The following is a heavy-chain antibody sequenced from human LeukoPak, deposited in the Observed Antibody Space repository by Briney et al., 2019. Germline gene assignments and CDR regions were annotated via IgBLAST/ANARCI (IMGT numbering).Heavy chain of an antibody. D-gene: IGHD3-22*01. CDR2: ISSSSSTI. V-gene: IGHV3-48*01. CDR1: GFTFGSYS. J-gene: IGHJ3*02. Sequence: GGSLRLSCAASGFTFGSYSMNWVRQAPGKGLEWVSYISSSSSTIYYADSVKGRFTISRDNAKNSLYLQMNSLRAEDTAVYYCASFYDSSGYYYGGDAFDIWGQGTMVTVSS. CDR3: ASFYDSSGYYYGGDAFDI.